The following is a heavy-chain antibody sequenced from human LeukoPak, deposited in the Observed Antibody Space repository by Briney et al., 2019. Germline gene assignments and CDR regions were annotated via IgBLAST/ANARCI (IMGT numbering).Heavy chain of an antibody. D-gene: IGHD1-14*01. Sequence: SETLSLTCTVSGGSISSYYWSWIRQPPGKGLEWIGYIYYSGSTNYNPSLKSRVTISVDTSKNQFSLKLSSVTAADTAVYYCARFPPGFLKNYFDYWGQGTLVTVSP. CDR3: ARFPPGFLKNYFDY. J-gene: IGHJ4*02. CDR2: IYYSGST. CDR1: GGSISSYY. V-gene: IGHV4-59*08.